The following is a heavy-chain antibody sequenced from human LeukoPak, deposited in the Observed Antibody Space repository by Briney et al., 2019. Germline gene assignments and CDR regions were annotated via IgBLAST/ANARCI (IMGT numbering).Heavy chain of an antibody. V-gene: IGHV1-69*06. CDR3: ARDEPYNSGWYYFDY. CDR1: GGTFSSYA. D-gene: IGHD6-19*01. Sequence: ASVKVSCKASGGTFSSYAISWVRQAPGQGLEWMGGIIPIFGTANYAQKFQGRVTITADKSTSTAYMELSSLRSEDTAVYYCARDEPYNSGWYYFDYWGQGTLVTVSS. CDR2: IIPIFGTA. J-gene: IGHJ4*02.